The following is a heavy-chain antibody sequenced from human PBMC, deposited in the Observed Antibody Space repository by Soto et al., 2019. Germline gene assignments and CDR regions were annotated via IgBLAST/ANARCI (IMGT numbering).Heavy chain of an antibody. CDR3: AREYSSSSCFDY. J-gene: IGHJ4*02. CDR2: ISYDGSNK. CDR1: GFTFSSYA. D-gene: IGHD6-6*01. V-gene: IGHV3-30-3*01. Sequence: HPGGSLRLSCAASGFTFSSYAMHWVRQAPGKGLEWVAVISYDGSNKYYADSVKGRFTISRDNSKNTLYLQMNSLRAEDTAVYYCAREYSSSSCFDYWGQGTLVTVSS.